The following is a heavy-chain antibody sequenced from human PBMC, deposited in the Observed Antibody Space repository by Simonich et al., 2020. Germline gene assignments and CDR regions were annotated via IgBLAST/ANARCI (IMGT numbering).Heavy chain of an antibody. CDR2: IWYDGSKK. J-gene: IGHJ6*02. Sequence: QVQLVDSGGGVVQPGRSLRLSCAASGFTFSSYGINWVRQDPGNGLEWVAVIWYDGSKKYYADSVKGRFTISRDNSKNTLYLQMNSLRAEDTAMYYCAKESTVSRWDYYYGMDVWGQGTTVTVSS. CDR1: GFTFSSYG. D-gene: IGHD4-17*01. CDR3: AKESTVSRWDYYYGMDV. V-gene: IGHV3-30*18.